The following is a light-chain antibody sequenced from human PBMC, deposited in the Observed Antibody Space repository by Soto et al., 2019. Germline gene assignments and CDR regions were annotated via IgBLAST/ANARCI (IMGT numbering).Light chain of an antibody. Sequence: IQLTQSPSSLAASVGDRVTITCRASQGISSFLAWYQQKPVKAPKLLIYGASTLQSGVPSRFSVSGSGTDFTLTIGSLQPEDFATYYCQQLNSFPIPFGPGTKVDIK. CDR2: GAS. CDR1: QGISSF. J-gene: IGKJ3*01. V-gene: IGKV1-9*01. CDR3: QQLNSFPIP.